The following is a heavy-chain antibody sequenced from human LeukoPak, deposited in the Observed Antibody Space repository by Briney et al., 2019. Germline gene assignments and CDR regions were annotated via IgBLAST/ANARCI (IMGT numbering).Heavy chain of an antibody. CDR3: ARDIRDFWRRFNP. CDR1: GYTFTTYD. CDR2: MNPNSGNT. V-gene: IGHV1-8*01. D-gene: IGHD3-3*01. Sequence: GASVKVSCEASGYTFTTYDINWVRQATGQGLEWMGWMNPNSGNTGYAQRFQGRVTMTRNTSINTAYMELSSLRSEDTAVYYCARDIRDFWRRFNPWGQGTLVTVSS. J-gene: IGHJ5*02.